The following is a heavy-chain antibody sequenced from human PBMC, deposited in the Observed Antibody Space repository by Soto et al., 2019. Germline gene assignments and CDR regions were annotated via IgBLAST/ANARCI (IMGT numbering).Heavy chain of an antibody. D-gene: IGHD2-15*01. CDR2: IIPIFGTA. CDR1: GGTFSSYA. V-gene: IGHV1-69*01. J-gene: IGHJ6*02. Sequence: QVQLVQSGAEVKKPGSSVKVSCKASGGTFSSYAISWVRQAPGQGLEWMGGIIPIFGTANYAQKFQGRVTITADESTSTAYMELSSLRSEDTAVYYCAREDRSGGSCYSHYYYGMDVWGQGTTVTVSS. CDR3: AREDRSGGSCYSHYYYGMDV.